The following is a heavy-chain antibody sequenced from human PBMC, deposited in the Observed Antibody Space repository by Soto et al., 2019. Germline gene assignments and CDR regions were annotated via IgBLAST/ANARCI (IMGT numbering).Heavy chain of an antibody. V-gene: IGHV4-59*12. D-gene: IGHD2-15*01. CDR3: VRGSSGVWNYFDP. Sequence: SETLSLTCTVPGGSISRYYWNWIRQPPGKGLEWIGYIYYSGSTNYNPSLKSRVTISLDRSQNQFDLKMKSVTAADTAVYYCVRGSSGVWNYFDPWGQGIPVTVSS. J-gene: IGHJ5*02. CDR2: IYYSGST. CDR1: GGSISRYY.